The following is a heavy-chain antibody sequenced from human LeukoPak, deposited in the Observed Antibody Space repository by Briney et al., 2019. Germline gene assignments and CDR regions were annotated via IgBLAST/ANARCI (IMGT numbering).Heavy chain of an antibody. V-gene: IGHV3-21*01. CDR1: GFTFSSYS. CDR3: AREIVVVMDDAFDI. J-gene: IGHJ3*02. Sequence: PGGSLRLSCAASGFTFSSYSMNWVRQAPGKGLEWLSSISSSSSYIYYAHSVKGRFTISRDNAKNSLYLQMNSLRAEDTAVYYCAREIVVVMDDAFDIWGQGTMVTVSS. CDR2: ISSSSSYI. D-gene: IGHD3-22*01.